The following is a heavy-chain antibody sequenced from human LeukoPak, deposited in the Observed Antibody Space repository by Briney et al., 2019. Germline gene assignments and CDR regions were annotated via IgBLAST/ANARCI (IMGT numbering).Heavy chain of an antibody. D-gene: IGHD3-10*01. J-gene: IGHJ3*02. CDR1: GGSISGYY. V-gene: IGHV4-59*08. CDR2: IYYSGST. CDR3: ARHPPILLYVDWSGPGAFDI. Sequence: PSETLSLTCTVSGGSISGYYWHWIRQPPGKGLEWIGYIYYSGSTNYNPSLKSRVTISLDTSKNQFSLKLSSVTAAETALYYCARHPPILLYVDWSGPGAFDIWGQGTMVTVSS.